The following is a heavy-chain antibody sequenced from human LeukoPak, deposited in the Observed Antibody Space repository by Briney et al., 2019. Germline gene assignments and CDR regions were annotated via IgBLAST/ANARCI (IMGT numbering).Heavy chain of an antibody. Sequence: TSETLSLTCTVSGGSISSGSYYWSWIRQPAGKGLEWIGRIYTSGSTNYNPSLKSRVTISVDTSKNQFSLKLSSVTAADTAVYYCARVVAYGIADYWGQGTLVTVSS. V-gene: IGHV4-61*02. D-gene: IGHD6-13*01. CDR3: ARVVAYGIADY. J-gene: IGHJ4*02. CDR2: IYTSGST. CDR1: GGSISSGSYY.